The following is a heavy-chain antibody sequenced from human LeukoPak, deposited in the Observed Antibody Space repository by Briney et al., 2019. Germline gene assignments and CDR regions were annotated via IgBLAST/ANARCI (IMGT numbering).Heavy chain of an antibody. Sequence: PSETLSLTCTVSGGAITSGGYSWNWFRQPPGKGLEWIGCIYDRGPAYYNPSLKSRFTISVDRPKNQFFLNVTSLTAADTAVYYCARSRQASGLFNSWGQGTLVVVSS. CDR2: IYDRGPA. J-gene: IGHJ5*01. V-gene: IGHV4-30-2*01. CDR1: GGAITSGGYS. D-gene: IGHD3-10*01. CDR3: ARSRQASGLFNS.